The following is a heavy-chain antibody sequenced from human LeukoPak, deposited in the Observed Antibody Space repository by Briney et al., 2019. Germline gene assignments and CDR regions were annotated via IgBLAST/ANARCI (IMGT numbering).Heavy chain of an antibody. J-gene: IGHJ3*02. CDR3: ARGPDIVVVTAREPGAFDI. D-gene: IGHD2-21*02. V-gene: IGHV4-34*01. CDR2: INHSGST. CDR1: GGSFSGYY. Sequence: SETLSLTCAVYGGSFSGYYWSWIRQPPGKGLEWIGEINHSGSTNYNPSLKSRVTISVDTSKNQFSLKLSSVTAADTAVYYCARGPDIVVVTAREPGAFDIWGQGTMVTASS.